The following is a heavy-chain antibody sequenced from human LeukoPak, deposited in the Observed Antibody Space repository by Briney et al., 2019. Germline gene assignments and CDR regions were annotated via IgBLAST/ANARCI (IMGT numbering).Heavy chain of an antibody. D-gene: IGHD3-9*01. V-gene: IGHV1-24*01. CDR2: FDPEDGET. J-gene: IGHJ4*02. CDR1: GYTLTELS. Sequence: ASVTVSCMLSGYTLTELSMHWVRQAPGKGLEWMGGFDPEDGETIYPQKFQGRVTITEDTSTDTAYMELRSLRSEDTAVYYCATGQLYYDFLNGGVQDYFDYWGQGTLVTVSS. CDR3: ATGQLYYDFLNGGVQDYFDY.